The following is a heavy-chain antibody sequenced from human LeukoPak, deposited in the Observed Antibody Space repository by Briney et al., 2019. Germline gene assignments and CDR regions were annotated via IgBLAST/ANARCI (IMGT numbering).Heavy chain of an antibody. Sequence: GGSLRLSCAASGFTFSSYDMHWVRQPTGKGLEWVSAIGTAGDTYHPGSVKGRFTISRENAKNSLYLQMNSPRAGDTAVYYCARGDSSGYYQSSFDYWGQGTLVTVSS. CDR1: GFTFSSYD. CDR2: IGTAGDT. CDR3: ARGDSSGYYQSSFDY. V-gene: IGHV3-13*04. D-gene: IGHD3-22*01. J-gene: IGHJ4*02.